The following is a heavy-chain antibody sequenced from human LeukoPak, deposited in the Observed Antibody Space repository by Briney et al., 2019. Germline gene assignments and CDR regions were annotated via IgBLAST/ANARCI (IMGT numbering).Heavy chain of an antibody. CDR3: AREGDGYESGAFDI. J-gene: IGHJ3*02. D-gene: IGHD5-24*01. CDR1: GFTFDDYA. Sequence: TGRSLRLSCTASGFTFDDYAMHWVRQAPGKGLEWVSGISWNSNSIVYADSVKGRFTISRDNAKNSLYLQMNSLRAEDTAVYYCAREGDGYESGAFDIWGQGTMVTVSS. CDR2: ISWNSNSI. V-gene: IGHV3-9*01.